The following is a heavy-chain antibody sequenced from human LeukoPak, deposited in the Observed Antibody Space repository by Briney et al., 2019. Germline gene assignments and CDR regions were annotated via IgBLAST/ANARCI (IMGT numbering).Heavy chain of an antibody. CDR2: ISYDGSNK. Sequence: PGRSLRLSCAASGFTFSSYAMHWVRQAPGKGLEWVAVISYDGSNKYYADSVKGRFTISRDNSKNTLYLQMNSLRAEDTAVYYCARDMDWGSYYGMDVWGQGTTVTVSS. D-gene: IGHD3/OR15-3a*01. J-gene: IGHJ6*02. CDR3: ARDMDWGSYYGMDV. V-gene: IGHV3-30-3*01. CDR1: GFTFSSYA.